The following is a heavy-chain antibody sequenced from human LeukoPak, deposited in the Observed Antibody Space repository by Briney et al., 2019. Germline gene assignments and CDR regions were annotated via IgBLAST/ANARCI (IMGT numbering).Heavy chain of an antibody. CDR1: GFSVSSNY. Sequence: GGSLRLSCAASGFSVSSNYMSWVCQAPGKGLEWGSVIYSGGSTYYADSVKGRFTISRDNSKNTLYLQMNSPRAEDTAVYYCARGVHYYDSSGLIDYWGQGTLVTVAS. CDR3: ARGVHYYDSSGLIDY. D-gene: IGHD3-22*01. CDR2: IYSGGST. J-gene: IGHJ4*02. V-gene: IGHV3-66*01.